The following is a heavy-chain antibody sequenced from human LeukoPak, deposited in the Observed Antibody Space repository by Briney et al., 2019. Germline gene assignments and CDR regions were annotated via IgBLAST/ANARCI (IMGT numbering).Heavy chain of an antibody. CDR2: IGQDGSEN. V-gene: IGHV3-7*01. Sequence: GGSLRLSCAASGFTFSNYWMNWVRQAPGKGLEWVASIGQDGSENYYVDSVKGRFTISRDNAKNSLYLQMNSLRVEDTAVYYCARGGGWYFDYWGQVALITASS. CDR3: ARGGGWYFDY. CDR1: GFTFSNYW. D-gene: IGHD6-19*01. J-gene: IGHJ4*02.